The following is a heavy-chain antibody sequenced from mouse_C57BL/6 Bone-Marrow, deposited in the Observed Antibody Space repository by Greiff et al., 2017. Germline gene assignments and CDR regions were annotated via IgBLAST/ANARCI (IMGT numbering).Heavy chain of an antibody. D-gene: IGHD2-10*02. Sequence: VQLQQSGAELVRPGASVTLSCKASGYTFTDYEMHWVKQTPVHGLEWIGAIDPETGGTAYNQKFKGKAILTADKSSSTAYMELRRLTSEDSAVYYCTREWYGNFAWFAYWGQGTLVTVSA. V-gene: IGHV1-15*01. J-gene: IGHJ3*01. CDR1: GYTFTDYE. CDR2: IDPETGGT. CDR3: TREWYGNFAWFAY.